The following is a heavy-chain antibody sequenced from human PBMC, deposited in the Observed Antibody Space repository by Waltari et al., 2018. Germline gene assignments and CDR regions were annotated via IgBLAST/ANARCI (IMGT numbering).Heavy chain of an antibody. D-gene: IGHD5-12*01. CDR1: GYTFTDYY. V-gene: IGHV1-69-2*01. J-gene: IGHJ6*02. Sequence: EVQLVQSGAEVKKPGATVKISCKVSGYTFTDYYMHWVQQAPGKGIEWMGLVDPEDGETIYAEKFQGRVTITADTSTDTAYMELSSLRSEDTAVYYCATDLGYSGYDLSYYGMDVWGQGTTVTVSS. CDR2: VDPEDGET. CDR3: ATDLGYSGYDLSYYGMDV.